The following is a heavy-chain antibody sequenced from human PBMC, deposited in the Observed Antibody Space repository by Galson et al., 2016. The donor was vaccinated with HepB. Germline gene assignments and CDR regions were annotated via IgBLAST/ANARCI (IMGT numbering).Heavy chain of an antibody. D-gene: IGHD3-16*01. CDR1: GDSITGFY. CDR3: ARLSGGPIA. V-gene: IGHV4-4*07. CDR2: IFDNENT. Sequence: TLSLTCAVSGDSITGFYLNWIRQPAGKGPEWIGRIFDNENTNYNPSLKSRVTMLRATSKRQFSLTLSSVTAADTAVYYCARLSGGPIAWGQGTLVTVSS. J-gene: IGHJ1*01.